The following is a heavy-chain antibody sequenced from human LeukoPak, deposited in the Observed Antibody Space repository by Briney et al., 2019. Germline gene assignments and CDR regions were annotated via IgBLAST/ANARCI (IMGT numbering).Heavy chain of an antibody. CDR3: ARGAPPDAFDI. CDR1: GFTFSSYS. J-gene: IGHJ3*02. Sequence: GGSLRLSCAASGFTFSSYSMNWVRQAPGKGLEWVSSISSSSSYIYYADSVKGRFTISRDNAKNSLYLQMNSLRAEDTAVYYCARGAPPDAFDIWGQGTMVTVSS. CDR2: ISSSSSYI. V-gene: IGHV3-21*04.